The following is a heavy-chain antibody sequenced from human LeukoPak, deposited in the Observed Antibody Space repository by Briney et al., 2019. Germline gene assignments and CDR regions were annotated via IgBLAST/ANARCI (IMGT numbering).Heavy chain of an antibody. CDR3: AKISSLRFLEWLLRRGGFDY. CDR1: GFTFSSYA. J-gene: IGHJ4*02. V-gene: IGHV3-23*01. Sequence: PGGSLRLSCAASGFTFSSYAMSWVRQAPGKGLEWVSAISGSGGSTYYADSVKGRFTISRDNSKNTLYLQMNSLRAEGTAVYYCAKISSLRFLEWLLRRGGFDYWGQGTLVTVSS. CDR2: ISGSGGST. D-gene: IGHD3-3*01.